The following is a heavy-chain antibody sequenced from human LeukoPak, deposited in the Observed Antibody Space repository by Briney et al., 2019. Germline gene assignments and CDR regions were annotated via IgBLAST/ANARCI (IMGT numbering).Heavy chain of an antibody. Sequence: ASVKVSCKASGYTLTSDGMNWVRQAPGQGLEWMGWISAYNGNTNYAQKLQGRVTMTTDTSTSTAYMELRSLRSDDTAVYYCAREIRYGDYVYFDYWGQGTLVTVSS. D-gene: IGHD4-17*01. CDR2: ISAYNGNT. V-gene: IGHV1-18*01. CDR1: GYTLTSDG. CDR3: AREIRYGDYVYFDY. J-gene: IGHJ4*02.